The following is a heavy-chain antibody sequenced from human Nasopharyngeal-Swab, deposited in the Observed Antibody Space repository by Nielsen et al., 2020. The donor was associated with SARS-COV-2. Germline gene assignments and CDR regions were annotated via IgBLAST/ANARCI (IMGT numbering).Heavy chain of an antibody. V-gene: IGHV4-39*07. Sequence: GSLRLSCTVSGGSISSSSYYWGWIRQPPGKGLEWIGSIYYRGSTYYNPSLKSRVTISVDTSKNQFSLKLSSVTAADTAVYYCARERGRGGIWNYYYYYMDVWGKGTTVTVSS. D-gene: IGHD3-10*01. CDR2: IYYRGST. J-gene: IGHJ6*03. CDR1: GGSISSSSYY. CDR3: ARERGRGGIWNYYYYYMDV.